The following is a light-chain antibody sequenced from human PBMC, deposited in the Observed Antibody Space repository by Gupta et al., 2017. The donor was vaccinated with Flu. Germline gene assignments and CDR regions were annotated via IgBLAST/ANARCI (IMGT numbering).Light chain of an antibody. J-gene: IGKJ4*01. CDR2: LGS. Sequence: DIVMTQSPLSLPVTPGEPASISCRSSQSLLHSNGYNYLDWYLQKPGQSPQLLIYLGSNRAPGVPDRCSGSGSGTDFTLKISRVEAEDVGVYYCMQALQTPVTFGGGTKVEIK. CDR3: MQALQTPVT. CDR1: QSLLHSNGYNY. V-gene: IGKV2-28*01.